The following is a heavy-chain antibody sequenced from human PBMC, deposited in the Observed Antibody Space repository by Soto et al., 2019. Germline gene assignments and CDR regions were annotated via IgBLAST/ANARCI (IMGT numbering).Heavy chain of an antibody. D-gene: IGHD3-10*01. J-gene: IGHJ4*02. V-gene: IGHV4-59*01. CDR1: CGSTTSYY. CDR3: VRDLNGSGEY. Sequence: LSLPCXVSCGSTTSYYWIWIRQPPGKGLEWLGYIFHSLGAKYNPSLGSRGTISLDTSKNQLSLSLRSVTAADTAIYFCVRDLNGSGEYWGKGKLVKVYS. CDR2: IFHSLGA.